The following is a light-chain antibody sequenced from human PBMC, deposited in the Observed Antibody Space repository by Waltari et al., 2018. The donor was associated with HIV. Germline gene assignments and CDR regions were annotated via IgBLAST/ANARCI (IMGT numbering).Light chain of an antibody. CDR1: QRISTN. J-gene: IGKJ1*01. V-gene: IGKV1-39*01. Sequence: EIQMTQSPSSVSASVGDRVTLTCRASQRISTNLNWYQQKPGKAPKLLIYAASRLQSGVPSRFTGSGSGTDFTLTISSLQPEDFTTYYWQHSRTFGQGTKVEIK. CDR2: AAS. CDR3: QHSRT.